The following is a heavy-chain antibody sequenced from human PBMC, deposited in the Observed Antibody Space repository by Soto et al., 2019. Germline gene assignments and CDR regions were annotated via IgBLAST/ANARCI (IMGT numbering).Heavy chain of an antibody. V-gene: IGHV1-18*01. CDR1: GYTFTSYG. CDR3: ARWDTIFGVVMGFDY. J-gene: IGHJ4*02. Sequence: GASVKVSCKASGYTFTSYGISWVRQAPGQGLEWMGWISAYNGNTNYAQKLQGRVTMTTDTSTSTAYMELRSLRSDDTAVYYCARWDTIFGVVMGFDYWGQGTLVTVSS. CDR2: ISAYNGNT. D-gene: IGHD3-3*01.